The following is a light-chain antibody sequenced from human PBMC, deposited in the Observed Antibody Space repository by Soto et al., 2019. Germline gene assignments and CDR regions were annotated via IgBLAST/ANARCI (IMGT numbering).Light chain of an antibody. CDR3: LLAYTGARV. Sequence: QTVVTQKPSLTVSPGGTVTLTCGSSTGAVTSDHFPFWFQQKPGQAPRALIDDTNTKHSWTPARFSGSLLGGKAALTLSGAQPEDEADYYCLLAYTGARVFGGGTQLTVL. V-gene: IGLV7-46*01. CDR1: TGAVTSDHF. J-gene: IGLJ2*01. CDR2: DTN.